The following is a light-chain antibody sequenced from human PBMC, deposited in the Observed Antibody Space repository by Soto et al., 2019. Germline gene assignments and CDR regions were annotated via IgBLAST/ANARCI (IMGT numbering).Light chain of an antibody. CDR1: SSDVGGYNY. CDR2: DVS. V-gene: IGLV2-8*01. J-gene: IGLJ1*01. Sequence: QSALTQPPSASGSPGQSVTISCTGTSSDVGGYNYVSWYQQHPGKVPKLLIYDVSKRPSGVPDRFSGSKSGNTASLTVSGLQAEDEADDYCSSYAASNNLGVFGTGTKVTVL. CDR3: SSYAASNNLGV.